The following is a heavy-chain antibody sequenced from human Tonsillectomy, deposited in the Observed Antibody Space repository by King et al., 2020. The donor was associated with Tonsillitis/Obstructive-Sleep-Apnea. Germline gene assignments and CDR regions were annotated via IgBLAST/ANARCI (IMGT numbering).Heavy chain of an antibody. CDR3: ARGDLLTGYYASTDFDY. V-gene: IGHV4-34*01. D-gene: IGHD3-9*01. CDR2: INHGGST. J-gene: IGHJ4*02. CDR1: GGSFSAYY. Sequence: HVQLQQWGAGLLKPSETLSLTCAVYGGSFSAYYWSWIRQPPGKGLEWIGEINHGGSTKYNPSFKSRVIISLDSSKNQFSLKLSSVTAADTAVYYCARGDLLTGYYASTDFDYWGQGTLVTVSA.